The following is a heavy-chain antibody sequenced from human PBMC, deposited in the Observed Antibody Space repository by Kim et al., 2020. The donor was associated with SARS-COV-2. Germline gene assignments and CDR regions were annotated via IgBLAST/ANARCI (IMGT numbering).Heavy chain of an antibody. CDR3: ASHSPHYDILTGYYAPHMGFGMDV. D-gene: IGHD3-9*01. CDR2: IYPGDSDT. CDR1: GYSFTSYW. J-gene: IGHJ6*02. V-gene: IGHV5-51*01. Sequence: GESLKISCKGSGYSFTSYWIGWVRQMPGKGLEWMGIIYPGDSDTRYSPSFQGQVTISADKSISTAYLQWSSLKASDTAMYYCASHSPHYDILTGYYAPHMGFGMDVWGQGTTVTVSS.